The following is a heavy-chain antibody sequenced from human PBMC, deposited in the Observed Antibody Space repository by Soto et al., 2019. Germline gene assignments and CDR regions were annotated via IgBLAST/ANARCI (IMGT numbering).Heavy chain of an antibody. J-gene: IGHJ4*02. CDR2: IYYSGST. Sequence: SETLSLTCTVSGGSISSYYWSWIRQPPGKGLEWIGYIYYSGSTNYNPSLKSRVTISVDTSKNQFSLKLSSVTAADTAVYYCARGLKPPSHYFDYWGQGTLVTVSS. CDR1: GGSISSYY. CDR3: ARGLKPPSHYFDY. V-gene: IGHV4-59*08.